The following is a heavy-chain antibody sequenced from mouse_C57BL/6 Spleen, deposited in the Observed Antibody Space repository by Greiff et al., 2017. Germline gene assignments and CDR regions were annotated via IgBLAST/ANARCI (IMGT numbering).Heavy chain of an antibody. CDR1: GFNIKDYY. CDR3: AIDCNRYFEV. D-gene: IGHD2-1*01. V-gene: IGHV14-2*01. Sequence: EVQLQQSGAELVKPGASVKLSCTASGFNIKDYYMHWVKQRTEQGLEWIGRIDPEDGETKYAPKFQGKATITADTSSNTADRQLSSLTSEDTAVYYCAIDCNRYFEVWGTGTTVTVAS. J-gene: IGHJ1*03. CDR2: IDPEDGET.